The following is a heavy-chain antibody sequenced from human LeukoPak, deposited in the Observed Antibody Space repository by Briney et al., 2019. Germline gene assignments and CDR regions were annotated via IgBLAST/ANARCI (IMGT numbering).Heavy chain of an antibody. J-gene: IGHJ4*02. Sequence: SETLSLTCTVSGGSISSYYWSWIRQPPGKGLEWIGHIYYSGSTNYNPSLKSRVTISVDTSKNQFSLKLSSVTAADTAVYYCARGSEYSSSSGIGYWGQGTLVTVSS. CDR1: GGSISSYY. CDR3: ARGSEYSSSSGIGY. CDR2: IYYSGST. V-gene: IGHV4-59*01. D-gene: IGHD6-6*01.